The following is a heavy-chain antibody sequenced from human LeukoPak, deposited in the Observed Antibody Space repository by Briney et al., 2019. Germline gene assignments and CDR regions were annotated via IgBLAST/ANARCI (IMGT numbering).Heavy chain of an antibody. V-gene: IGHV4-59*08. J-gene: IGHJ5*02. CDR3: ARQPNSGYGWFDP. CDR2: IYYSGST. CDR1: GGSFSSYY. Sequence: SETLSLTCAVYGGSFSSYYWSWIRQPPGKGLEWIGYIYYSGSTNYNPSLKSRVTISVDTSKDQFSLKLSSVTAADTAVYYCARQPNSGYGWFDPWGQGTLVTVSS. D-gene: IGHD5-12*01.